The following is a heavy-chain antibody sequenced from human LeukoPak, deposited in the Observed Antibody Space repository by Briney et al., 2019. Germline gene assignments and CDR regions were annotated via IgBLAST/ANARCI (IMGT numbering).Heavy chain of an antibody. Sequence: GGSLRLSCAASGFTFSSYDMHWVRQATGKGLEWVSAIGTAGDTYYPGSVKGRFTISRDNSKNTLYLQMNSLRAEDTAVYYCAKDDLVPAALFDYWGQGTLVTVSS. J-gene: IGHJ4*02. D-gene: IGHD2-2*01. V-gene: IGHV3-13*01. CDR2: IGTAGDT. CDR3: AKDDLVPAALFDY. CDR1: GFTFSSYD.